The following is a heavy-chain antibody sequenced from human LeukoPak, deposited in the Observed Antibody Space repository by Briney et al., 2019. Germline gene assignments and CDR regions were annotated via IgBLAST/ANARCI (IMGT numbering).Heavy chain of an antibody. CDR3: ARDKIVGPTTLDY. Sequence: TGGSLRLSCAASGFTFSSYWMSWVRQTPEKGLEWVANIKQDGYEKYYVYSVKGRFTISRDNAKNSLYLQMNSLRADDTAIYYCARDKIVGPTTLDYWGQGTLVTVSS. D-gene: IGHD1-26*01. CDR2: IKQDGYEK. CDR1: GFTFSSYW. J-gene: IGHJ4*02. V-gene: IGHV3-7*01.